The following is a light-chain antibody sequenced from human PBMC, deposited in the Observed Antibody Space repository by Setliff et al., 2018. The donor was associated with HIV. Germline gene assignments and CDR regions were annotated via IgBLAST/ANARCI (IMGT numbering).Light chain of an antibody. CDR2: EVN. V-gene: IGLV2-14*01. CDR3: QSYDSSLSGSI. J-gene: IGLJ1*01. CDR1: SRDVGGGQNY. Sequence: QSALAQPASVSGSPGQSVTISCTGTSRDVGGGQNYVSWYQQHPDKAPRLILYEVNKRPSGISGRFSGSKSGNTASLAITGLQAEDEADYYCQSYDSSLSGSIFGTGTKVTVL.